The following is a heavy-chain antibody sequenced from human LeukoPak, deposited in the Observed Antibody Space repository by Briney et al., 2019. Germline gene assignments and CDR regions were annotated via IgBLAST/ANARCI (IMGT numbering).Heavy chain of an antibody. CDR2: ISHSGSA. CDR3: SRGRYSSGWYHYYYYMDV. V-gene: IGHV4-34*01. D-gene: IGHD6-19*01. Sequence: SETLSLTCAVYGGSFSGYYWSWIRQPPGKGLEWIGEISHSGSANYNPSLKSRVTISVDTSKNQFSLKLSSVTAADTAVYYCSRGRYSSGWYHYYYYMDVWGKGTTVTVSS. J-gene: IGHJ6*03. CDR1: GGSFSGYY.